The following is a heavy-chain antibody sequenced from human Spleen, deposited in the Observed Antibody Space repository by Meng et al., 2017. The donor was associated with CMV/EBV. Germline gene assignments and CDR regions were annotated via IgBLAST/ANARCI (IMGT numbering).Heavy chain of an antibody. V-gene: IGHV3-9*01. CDR2: ISGNSGTL. CDR3: ARLGLKDYDFWSGHHYYGMDV. D-gene: IGHD3-3*01. CDR1: GFAFDEHA. J-gene: IGHJ6*02. Sequence: GGSLRLSCVASGFAFDEHAMHWVRQVPGKGLEWVSGISGNSGTLDYANSVKGRFTVSRDNAKKSLHLQMSSLRPEDTALYYCARLGLKDYDFWSGHHYYGMDVWGQGTTVTVSS.